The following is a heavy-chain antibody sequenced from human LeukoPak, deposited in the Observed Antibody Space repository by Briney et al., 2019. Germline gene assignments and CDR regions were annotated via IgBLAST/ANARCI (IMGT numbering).Heavy chain of an antibody. D-gene: IGHD3-10*01. V-gene: IGHV3-30*04. J-gene: IGHJ6*02. Sequence: GGSLRLSCAASGFTFSSYAMHWVRQAPGKGLEWVAVISYDGSNKYYEDSVKGRFTISRDNSKNTLYLQMNSLRAEDTAVYYCARDRGTGDYYYGMDVWGQGTTVTVSS. CDR3: ARDRGTGDYYYGMDV. CDR1: GFTFSSYA. CDR2: ISYDGSNK.